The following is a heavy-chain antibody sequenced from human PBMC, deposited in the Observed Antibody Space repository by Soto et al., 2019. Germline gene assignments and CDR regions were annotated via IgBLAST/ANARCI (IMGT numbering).Heavy chain of an antibody. CDR3: ARVRIVVVAAYFDY. CDR1: GFTFSDYY. V-gene: IGHV3-11*01. Sequence: GSLRLSCAASGFTFSDYYMSWIRQAPGKGLEWVSYISSSGSTIYYADSVKGRFTISRDNAKNSLYLQMNSLRAEDTAVYYCARVRIVVVAAYFDYWGQGTLVTVSS. D-gene: IGHD2-15*01. J-gene: IGHJ4*02. CDR2: ISSSGSTI.